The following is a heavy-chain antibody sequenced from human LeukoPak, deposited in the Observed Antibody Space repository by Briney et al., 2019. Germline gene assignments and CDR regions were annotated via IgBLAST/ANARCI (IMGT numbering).Heavy chain of an antibody. Sequence: GRSLRLSCAASGFTFSSYAMSWVRQAPGKGLEWVSAISGSGGSTYYADSVKGRFTISRDNSKNTLYLQMNSLRAEDTAVYYCANLGGYYGSGSYYTGENWFDPWGQGTLVTVSS. J-gene: IGHJ5*02. CDR1: GFTFSSYA. CDR2: ISGSGGST. CDR3: ANLGGYYGSGSYYTGENWFDP. D-gene: IGHD3-10*01. V-gene: IGHV3-23*01.